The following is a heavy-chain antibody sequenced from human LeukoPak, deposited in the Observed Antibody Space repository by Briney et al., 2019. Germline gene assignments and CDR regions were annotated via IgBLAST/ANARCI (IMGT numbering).Heavy chain of an antibody. J-gene: IGHJ4*02. CDR2: IYTSGST. CDR1: GGSISSGSYY. V-gene: IGHV4-61*02. Sequence: SETLSLTCTVSGGSISSGSYYWSWIRQPAGKGLEWIGRIYTSGSTNYNPSLKSRVTISVDTSKNQFSLKLSSVTAADTAVYYCGRCGYSSSWKGGYYFDYGGQGTLVTVSS. D-gene: IGHD6-13*01. CDR3: GRCGYSSSWKGGYYFDY.